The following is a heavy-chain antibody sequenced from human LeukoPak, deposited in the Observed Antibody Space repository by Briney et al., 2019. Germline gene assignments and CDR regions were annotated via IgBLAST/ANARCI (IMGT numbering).Heavy chain of an antibody. D-gene: IGHD3-22*01. V-gene: IGHV3-30*02. CDR3: AKSGDRYYDSSRYNDDSFDI. CDR1: GFTFSSYG. CDR2: IRYDGSNK. Sequence: PGGSLRLSCAASGFTFSSYGMHWVRQAPGKGLEWVAFIRYDGSNKYYADSVKGRFTISRDNSKNTLYLQMNSLRAEDTAVYYCAKSGDRYYDSSRYNDDSFDIWGQGTMVTVSS. J-gene: IGHJ3*02.